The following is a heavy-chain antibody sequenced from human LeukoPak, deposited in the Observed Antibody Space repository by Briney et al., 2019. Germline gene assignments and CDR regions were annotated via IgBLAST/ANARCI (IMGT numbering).Heavy chain of an antibody. J-gene: IGHJ4*02. CDR3: ACEDYYDSPMHFDY. CDR2: IYYSGST. CDR1: GGSISSSSYY. Sequence: SETLSLTCTVSGGSISSSSYYWGWIRQPPGKGLEWIGSIYYSGSTYYNPSLKSRVTISVDTSKNQFSLKLSSVTAADTAVYYCACEDYYDSPMHFDYWGQGTLVTVSS. D-gene: IGHD3-22*01. V-gene: IGHV4-39*01.